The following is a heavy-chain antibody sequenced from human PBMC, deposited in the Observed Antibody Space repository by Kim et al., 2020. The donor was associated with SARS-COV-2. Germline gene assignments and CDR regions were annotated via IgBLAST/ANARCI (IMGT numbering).Heavy chain of an antibody. J-gene: IGHJ4*02. CDR1: GYTFTSYA. CDR3: ARGHSSGWKAIDY. D-gene: IGHD6-19*01. Sequence: ASVKVSCKASGYTFTSYAMHWVRQAPGQRLEWMGWINAGNGNTKYSRKFQGRVTITRDTSASTAYMELSSLRSEDTAVYYCARGHSSGWKAIDYWGQGTL. CDR2: INAGNGNT. V-gene: IGHV1-3*01.